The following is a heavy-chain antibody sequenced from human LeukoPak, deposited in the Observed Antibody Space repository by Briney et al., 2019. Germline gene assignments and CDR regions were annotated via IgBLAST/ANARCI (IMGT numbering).Heavy chain of an antibody. CDR3: ARYLAAAADY. D-gene: IGHD6-13*01. J-gene: IGHJ4*02. V-gene: IGHV1-8*02. CDR1: GYTFTSYD. CDR2: MNPNSGNT. Sequence: ASVKVSCKASGYTFTSYDINWVRQATGQGLEWMGWMNPNSGNTGYAQKFQGRVTMTRDTSISTAYMELSRLRSDDTAVYYCARYLAAAADYWGQGTLVTVSS.